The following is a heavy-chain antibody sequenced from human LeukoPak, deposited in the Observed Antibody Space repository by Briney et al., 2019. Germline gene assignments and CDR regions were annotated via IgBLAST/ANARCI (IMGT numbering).Heavy chain of an antibody. J-gene: IGHJ5*02. V-gene: IGHV4-61*01. D-gene: IGHD6-19*01. Sequence: SETLSLTCTVSGGSVSSGSHYWNWIRRSPGRGLEWIGHIYYRGTTNYTPSLKSRVTISVDTSMNQFSLRLSSVTAADTAVYFCARSFYSSGWHTPLRWFDTWGQGTPVTVSS. CDR2: IYYRGTT. CDR1: GGSVSSGSHY. CDR3: ARSFYSSGWHTPLRWFDT.